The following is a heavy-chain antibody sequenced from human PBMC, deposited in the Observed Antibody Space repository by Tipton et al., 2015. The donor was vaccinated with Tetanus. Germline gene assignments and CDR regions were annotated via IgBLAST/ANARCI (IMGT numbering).Heavy chain of an antibody. CDR2: VHPRGST. J-gene: IGHJ6*02. V-gene: IGHV4-34*01. D-gene: IGHD3-10*01. CDR3: ARGDYYGSGTYDV. CDR1: GGSFSGSY. Sequence: GLVKPSETLSLTCAVYGGSFSGSYWSWVRQPPGKGLEWIGEVHPRGSTNYNPSLKSRVTISLDTSKTHFYLNLSSVTAADTAVYYCARGDYYGSGTYDVWGQGTTVPVPS.